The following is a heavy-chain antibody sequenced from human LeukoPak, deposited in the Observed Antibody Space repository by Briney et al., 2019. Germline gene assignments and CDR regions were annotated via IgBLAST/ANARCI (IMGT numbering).Heavy chain of an antibody. Sequence: PSGTLSLTCAVSGVSISSGNWWSWVRQSPGKGLEWIGEISQSGSTNYNPSVMGRITMSVDNFKNQFSLRLTSVTAADTAIYYCARVEYSGHQPNLGFDYWGQGTLVTVSS. CDR3: ARVEYSGHQPNLGFDY. CDR1: GVSISSGNW. J-gene: IGHJ4*02. D-gene: IGHD4-11*01. V-gene: IGHV4-4*02. CDR2: ISQSGST.